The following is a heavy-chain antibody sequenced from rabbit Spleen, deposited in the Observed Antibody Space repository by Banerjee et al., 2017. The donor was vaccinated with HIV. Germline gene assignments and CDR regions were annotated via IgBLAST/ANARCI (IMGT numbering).Heavy chain of an antibody. CDR2: IYAGSSGST. CDR1: GFSFSSGYD. V-gene: IGHV1S45*01. J-gene: IGHJ6*01. Sequence: QEQLVESGGGLVKPGASLTLICTASGFSFSSGYDMCWVRQAPGKGLEWIACIYAGSSGSTYSATWAKGRFTFSKTSSTTVTLQMTSLTAADTATYFCARDLDGVIGWNFGWWGPGTLVTVS. D-gene: IGHD4-1*01. CDR3: ARDLDGVIGWNFGW.